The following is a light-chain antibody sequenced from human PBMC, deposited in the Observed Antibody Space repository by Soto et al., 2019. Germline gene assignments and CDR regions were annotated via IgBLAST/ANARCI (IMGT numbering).Light chain of an antibody. CDR3: QQYNDWPRT. CDR2: GAS. J-gene: IGKJ1*01. Sequence: EIVLTQSPATLSLSPGETANLSFRASQTVTTNLAWYQQKPGRSPRLLLYGASTRATGIPARFSGSGSGTEFTLTISRLQSEDLAVYYCQQYNDWPRTFGQGTKVDIK. CDR1: QTVTTN. V-gene: IGKV3-15*01.